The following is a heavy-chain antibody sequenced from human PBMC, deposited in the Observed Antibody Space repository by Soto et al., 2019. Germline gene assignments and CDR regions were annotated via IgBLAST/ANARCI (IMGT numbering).Heavy chain of an antibody. D-gene: IGHD7-27*01. Sequence: EIQLVESGGGLVKPGGSLRLSCAASGFTFSSYTMNWVRQAPGKGLEWVSSITSGSGYIFYADSVKGRFTISRDNAKNSLYLQMDTLRAEDTALYYCARVAGEHRDYWGQGTLVTVSS. J-gene: IGHJ4*02. V-gene: IGHV3-21*01. CDR2: ITSGSGYI. CDR3: ARVAGEHRDY. CDR1: GFTFSSYT.